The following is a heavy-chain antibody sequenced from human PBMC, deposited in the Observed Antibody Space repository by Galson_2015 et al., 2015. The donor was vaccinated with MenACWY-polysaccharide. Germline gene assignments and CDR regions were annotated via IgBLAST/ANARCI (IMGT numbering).Heavy chain of an antibody. D-gene: IGHD2-21*01. J-gene: IGHJ3*01. CDR2: IQYDGTNK. V-gene: IGHV3-33*01. CDR3: AREGSRIVFHAFDV. Sequence: SLRLSCAASGLRFSGSGMHWVRQAPGKGLEWVAVIQYDGTNKAYADSVKGRFSISRDNSKNTLYLEMHSLRAEDTALYYCAREGSRIVFHAFDVWGQGTMVTVSS. CDR1: GLRFSGSG.